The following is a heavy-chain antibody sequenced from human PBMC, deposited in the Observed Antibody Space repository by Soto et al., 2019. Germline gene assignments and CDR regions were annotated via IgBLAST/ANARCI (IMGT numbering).Heavy chain of an antibody. Sequence: HGQSLKISCKGSGYSFTSYWIGWVRQMPGKGLEWMGIIYAGDSDTRYSPSFQGQVTISADKSINTAYLQWSSLKASDTAIYYCARSPVTPLSFYQHGMDVWGQGNTVTGS. J-gene: IGHJ6*02. D-gene: IGHD2-21*02. CDR2: IYAGDSDT. CDR1: GYSFTSYW. CDR3: ARSPVTPLSFYQHGMDV. V-gene: IGHV5-51*01.